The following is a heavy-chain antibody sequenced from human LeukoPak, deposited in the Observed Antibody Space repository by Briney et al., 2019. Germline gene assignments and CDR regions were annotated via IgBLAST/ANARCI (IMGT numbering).Heavy chain of an antibody. CDR1: GGSISSSNW. Sequence: SGTLSLTCAVSGGSISSSNWWSWVRQPPGKGLEWIGEIYHSGNTNYNPSLKSRVTLSVDKSKNQFSLNLSSVTAADTAVYYCARDVGATKVGTGGYFDYWGQGTLVTVSS. CDR2: IYHSGNT. J-gene: IGHJ4*02. CDR3: ARDVGATKVGTGGYFDY. V-gene: IGHV4-4*02. D-gene: IGHD1-26*01.